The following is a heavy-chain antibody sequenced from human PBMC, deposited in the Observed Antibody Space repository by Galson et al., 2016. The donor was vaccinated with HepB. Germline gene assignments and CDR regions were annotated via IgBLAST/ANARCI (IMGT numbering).Heavy chain of an antibody. CDR3: ARDVLWFGTFSWFDP. D-gene: IGHD3-10*01. CDR1: GFTFSTEW. CDR2: IKDDGSDK. J-gene: IGHJ5*02. V-gene: IGHV3-7*04. Sequence: SLRLSCAASGFTFSTEWMSWVRQAPGKGLEWVANIKDDGSDKYYVDSVKGRFTNSRDNAKNSFHMQMNSLRAEDTAVYYWARDVLWFGTFSWFDPWGQGTLVSVSS.